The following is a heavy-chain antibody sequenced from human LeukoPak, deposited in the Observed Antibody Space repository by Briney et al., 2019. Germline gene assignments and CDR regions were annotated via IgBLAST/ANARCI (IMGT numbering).Heavy chain of an antibody. CDR1: GFTFDDYA. Sequence: GGSLRLSCAASGFTFDDYAMHWVRQAPGKGLEGVSGISWNSGSKDYADSVKGRFTISRDNAKNSLYLQMNSLRAEDTALYYCAAAAGSQNFDYWGQGTLVTVSS. CDR3: AAAAGSQNFDY. V-gene: IGHV3-9*01. CDR2: ISWNSGSK. D-gene: IGHD6-13*01. J-gene: IGHJ4*02.